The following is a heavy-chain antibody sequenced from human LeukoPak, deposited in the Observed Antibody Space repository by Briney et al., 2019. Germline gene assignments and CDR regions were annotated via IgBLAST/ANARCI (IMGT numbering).Heavy chain of an antibody. J-gene: IGHJ3*02. CDR2: IYHSGST. V-gene: IGHV4-30-2*01. D-gene: IGHD5-12*01. CDR1: GGSISSGGYS. CDR3: ARGEGGYDYGNAFDI. Sequence: SQTLSLICAVSGGSISSGGYSWSWIRQPPGKGLEWIGYIYHSGSTYYNPSLKSRVTISVDRSKNQFSLKLSSVTAANTAVYYCARGEGGYDYGNAFDIWGQGTMVTVSS.